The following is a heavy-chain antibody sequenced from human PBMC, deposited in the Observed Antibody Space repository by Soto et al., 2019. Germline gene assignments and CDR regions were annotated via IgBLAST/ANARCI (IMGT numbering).Heavy chain of an antibody. CDR1: GGRFVSLG. J-gene: IGHJ6*02. CDR2: IYPGDSDT. D-gene: IGHD2-15*01. V-gene: IGHV5-51*01. CDR3: ARTSTYCSGGSCFTGGSYYYYGMDV. Sequence: KGAGGRFVSLGIVRMRKIPGKGLEWMGIIYPGDSDTRYSPSFQGQVTISADKSISTAYLQWSSLKASDTAMYYCARTSTYCSGGSCFTGGSYYYYGMDVWGQGTTVTVSS.